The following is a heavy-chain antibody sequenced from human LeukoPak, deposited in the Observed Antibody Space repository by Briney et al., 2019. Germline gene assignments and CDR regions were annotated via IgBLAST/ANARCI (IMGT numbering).Heavy chain of an antibody. Sequence: GGSLRLSCAASGFTFSSYAMHWVRQAPGKGLEWVAVISYDGSNKYYADSVKGRFTISRDNAKNSLYLQMNSLRAEDTAVYYCARDRRVRGVTLLDYWGQGTLVTVSS. V-gene: IGHV3-30-3*01. CDR1: GFTFSSYA. CDR3: ARDRRVRGVTLLDY. CDR2: ISYDGSNK. D-gene: IGHD3-10*01. J-gene: IGHJ4*02.